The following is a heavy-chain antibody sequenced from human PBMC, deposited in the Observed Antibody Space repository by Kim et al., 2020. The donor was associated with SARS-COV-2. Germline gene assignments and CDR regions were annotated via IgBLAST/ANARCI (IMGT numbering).Heavy chain of an antibody. CDR1: GGTFSSYA. CDR3: ASSDLRGLNGYDFSFGY. J-gene: IGHJ4*02. D-gene: IGHD5-12*01. Sequence: SVKVSCKASGGTFSSYAISWVRQAPGQGLEWMGRIIPILGIANYAQKFQGRVTITADKSTSTAYMELSSLRSEDTAVYYCASSDLRGLNGYDFSFGYWGQGTLVTVSS. V-gene: IGHV1-69*04. CDR2: IIPILGIA.